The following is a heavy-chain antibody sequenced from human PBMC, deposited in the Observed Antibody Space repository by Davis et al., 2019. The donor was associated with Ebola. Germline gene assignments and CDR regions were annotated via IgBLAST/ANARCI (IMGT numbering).Heavy chain of an antibody. CDR2: IYTSGST. CDR3: ARGAVLLWFGGVTHALHNWYFDL. J-gene: IGHJ2*01. D-gene: IGHD3-10*01. V-gene: IGHV4-61*09. Sequence: PSETLSLTCTVSGGSISSGSYYWSWIRQPAGKGLEWIGHIYTSGSTNYNPSLKSRVTISVDTSKNQFSLKLSSVTAADTAVYYCARGAVLLWFGGVTHALHNWYFDLWGRGTLVTVSS. CDR1: GGSISSGSYY.